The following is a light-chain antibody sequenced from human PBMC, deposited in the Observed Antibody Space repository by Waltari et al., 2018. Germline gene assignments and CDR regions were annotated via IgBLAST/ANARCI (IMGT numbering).Light chain of an antibody. J-gene: IGLJ3*02. CDR2: YNK. V-gene: IGLV1-44*01. CDR1: TPTIGRNL. CDR3: AAWDDSLNGWV. Sequence: QSLLTQPPSASGTPGQRVTISCSGSTPTIGRNLVNWYQQLPRTAPQLLIFYNKQRPSGVPDRFSGSKSGTSASLAISGLQSEDEADYYCAAWDDSLNGWVFGGGTKVTVL.